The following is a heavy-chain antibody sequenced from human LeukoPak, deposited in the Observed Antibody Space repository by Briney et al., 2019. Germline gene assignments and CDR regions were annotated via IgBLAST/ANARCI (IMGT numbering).Heavy chain of an antibody. J-gene: IGHJ6*02. CDR1: GGSFSGYY. CDR3: ARIVGYGMDV. V-gene: IGHV4-34*01. CDR2: INHSGST. D-gene: IGHD1-26*01. Sequence: LSETLSLTCAVYGGSFSGYYWSWIRQPPGKGLEWIGEINHSGSTNYNPSLKSRVTISVDTSKNQFSLKLSSVTAADTAAYYCARIVGYGMDVWGQGTTVTVSS.